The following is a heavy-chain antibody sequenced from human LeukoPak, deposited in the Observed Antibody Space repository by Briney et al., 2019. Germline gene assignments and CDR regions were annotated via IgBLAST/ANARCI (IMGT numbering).Heavy chain of an antibody. CDR3: ARDFDWGVDH. J-gene: IGHJ4*02. CDR2: INGNSGDT. CDR1: GYTFTSYG. Sequence: GASVKVSCKASGYTFTSYGISWVRQAPGQGLEWMGWINGNSGDTNYAQKFQDRVTMTRDTSISTAYMELSRLRADDTAVYYCARDFDWGVDHWGQGTLVTVSS. D-gene: IGHD3-9*01. V-gene: IGHV1-2*02.